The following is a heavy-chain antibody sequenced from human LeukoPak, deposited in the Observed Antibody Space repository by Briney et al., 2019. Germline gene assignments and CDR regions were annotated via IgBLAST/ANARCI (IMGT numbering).Heavy chain of an antibody. CDR2: IYYSGST. D-gene: IGHD2-2*01. CDR1: GGSISSSSYY. CDR3: ARDPGRIVVVPASI. J-gene: IGHJ3*02. Sequence: SETLSLTCTVSGGSISSSSYYWGWIRQPPGKGLEWIGSIYYSGSTYYNPSLKSRVTISVDTSKNQFSLKLSSVTAADTAVYYCARDPGRIVVVPASIWGQGTMVTVSS. V-gene: IGHV4-39*07.